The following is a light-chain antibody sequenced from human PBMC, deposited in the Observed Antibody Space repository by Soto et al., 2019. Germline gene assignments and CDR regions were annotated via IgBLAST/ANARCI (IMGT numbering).Light chain of an antibody. CDR3: QQSYSTPGRT. CDR2: AAS. V-gene: IGKV1-39*01. Sequence: DIQMTQSPSSLSASVGDRVTITCRASQSISSYLNWYQQKPGKAPKLLIYAASSLQSGVPSRFSGSGSGTDFTLTISSLPPEDFATYYCQQSYSTPGRTFGQGTKVEIK. J-gene: IGKJ1*01. CDR1: QSISSY.